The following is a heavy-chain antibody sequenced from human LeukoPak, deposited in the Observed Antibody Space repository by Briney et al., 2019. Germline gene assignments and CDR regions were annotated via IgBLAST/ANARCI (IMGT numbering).Heavy chain of an antibody. CDR2: INHSGST. CDR3: ARKIAAAAPFDY. J-gene: IGHJ4*02. V-gene: IGHV4-34*01. D-gene: IGHD6-13*01. Sequence: SETLSLTCAVYGGSFSGYYWSWIRQPPGKGLEWIGEINHSGSTNYNPSLKSRVTTSVDTSKNQFSLKLSSVTAADTAVYYCARKIAAAAPFDYWGQGTLVTVSS. CDR1: GGSFSGYY.